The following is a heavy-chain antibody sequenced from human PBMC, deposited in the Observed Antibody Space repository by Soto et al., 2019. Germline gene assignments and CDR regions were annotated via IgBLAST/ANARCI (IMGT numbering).Heavy chain of an antibody. Sequence: QVQLVQSGAEVKKPGSSVKVSCKASGGTFSSYTISWVRQAPGQGLEWMGRIIPILGIANYAQKSQGRVTITADKSTSTAYMELSSLRSEDTAVYYCARTYCSSTSCYSNWYFDLWGRGTLVTVSS. D-gene: IGHD2-2*01. J-gene: IGHJ2*01. CDR3: ARTYCSSTSCYSNWYFDL. V-gene: IGHV1-69*02. CDR2: IIPILGIA. CDR1: GGTFSSYT.